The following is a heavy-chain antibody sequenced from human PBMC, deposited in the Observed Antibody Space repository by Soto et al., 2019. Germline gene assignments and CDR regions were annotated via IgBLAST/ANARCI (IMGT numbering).Heavy chain of an antibody. D-gene: IGHD6-6*01. CDR2: INSEGSST. J-gene: IGHJ4*02. Sequence: EVQLVESGGGLVQPGGSLRLSFAASGFTLRSYWLQWVRQAPGKGLVWVSWINSEGSSTSYADSVKGRFTISRDNAKKTLYLQMNSLSAEETAVYYCASGGSSLNFDSWGQGTLVTVSS. CDR3: ASGGSSLNFDS. V-gene: IGHV3-74*01. CDR1: GFTLRSYW.